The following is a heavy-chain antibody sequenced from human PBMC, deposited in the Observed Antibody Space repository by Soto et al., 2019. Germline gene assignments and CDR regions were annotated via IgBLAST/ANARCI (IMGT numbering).Heavy chain of an antibody. D-gene: IGHD6-13*01. CDR3: ARETGYSKETGAYDI. CDR1: GGSISSYH. J-gene: IGHJ3*02. V-gene: IGHV4-59*01. Sequence: PSETLSLTCTVSGGSISSYHWSWIRQPPGKGLEWIGYIYYSGSTNYNPSLKSRVTISVDTSKNQFSLKLSSVTAADTAVYYCARETGYSKETGAYDIWSQGTMVTVS. CDR2: IYYSGST.